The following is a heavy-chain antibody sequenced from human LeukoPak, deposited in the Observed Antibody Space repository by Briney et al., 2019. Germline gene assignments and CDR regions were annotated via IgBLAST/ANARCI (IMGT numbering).Heavy chain of an antibody. J-gene: IGHJ4*02. Sequence: SETLSLTCTVSGGSIRSTSYFWGWIRQPPGKGLEWIGSIYHSGSTYYNPSLKSRVTISVDTSKNQFSLKLSSVTAADTAVYYCAREAVVVPALDYWGQGTLVTVSS. D-gene: IGHD2-2*01. CDR2: IYHSGST. V-gene: IGHV4-39*07. CDR1: GGSIRSTSYF. CDR3: AREAVVVPALDY.